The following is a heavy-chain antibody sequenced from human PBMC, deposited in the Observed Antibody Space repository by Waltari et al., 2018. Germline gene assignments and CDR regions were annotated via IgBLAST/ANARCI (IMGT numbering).Heavy chain of an antibody. D-gene: IGHD2-15*01. CDR1: GFTFSSYA. CDR2: ISGSGGST. CDR3: AKVVVVANYFDY. Sequence: EVQLLESGGGLVQPGGSLRLSCAASGFTFSSYAMSWVRQAPGTGLEWVSAISGSGGSTYYADSVKGRFTISRDNSKNTLYLQMNSLRAEDTAVYYCAKVVVVANYFDYWGQGTLVTVSS. J-gene: IGHJ4*02. V-gene: IGHV3-23*01.